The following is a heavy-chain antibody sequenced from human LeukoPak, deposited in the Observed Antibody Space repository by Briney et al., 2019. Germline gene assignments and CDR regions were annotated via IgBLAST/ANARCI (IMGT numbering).Heavy chain of an antibody. D-gene: IGHD3-10*02. Sequence: GASVKVSCKASGYTFTSYGISWVRQAPGQGLEWMGWISAYNGNTNYAQKLQGRVTMTTDTPTSTAYMELRSLRSDDTAVYYCAGMFISQYYMDVWGKGTTVTVSS. J-gene: IGHJ6*03. CDR3: AGMFISQYYMDV. CDR2: ISAYNGNT. CDR1: GYTFTSYG. V-gene: IGHV1-18*01.